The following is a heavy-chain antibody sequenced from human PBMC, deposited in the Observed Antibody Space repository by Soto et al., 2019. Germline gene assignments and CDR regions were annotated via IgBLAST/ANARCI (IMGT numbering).Heavy chain of an antibody. J-gene: IGHJ6*02. CDR2: IFHSGSI. CDR1: GVSLSSHNW. V-gene: IGHV4-4*02. CDR3: ARCSYGSYTYGIDV. Sequence: SETLSLTCAVSGVSLSSHNWWSWVRQPPGKGLEWIGEIFHSGSINYNPSLKSRVTISVDKSKNQFSLNLSSVTAADTAIYFCARCSYGSYTYGIDVWGQGTTVTVSS. D-gene: IGHD5-18*01.